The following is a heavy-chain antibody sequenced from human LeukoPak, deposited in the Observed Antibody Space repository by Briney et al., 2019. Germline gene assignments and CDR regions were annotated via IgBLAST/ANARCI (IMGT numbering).Heavy chain of an antibody. V-gene: IGHV4-34*01. J-gene: IGHJ4*02. D-gene: IGHD3-22*01. CDR2: INHSGST. CDR1: GGSFSGYY. Sequence: SETLSLTCAVYGGSFSGYYWSWIRQPPGKGLEWIGEINHSGSTNYNPSLKSRVTISVDTSKNQFSLQLSSVTAADTAVYYCASFADSSGPFDYWGQGTLVTVSS. CDR3: ASFADSSGPFDY.